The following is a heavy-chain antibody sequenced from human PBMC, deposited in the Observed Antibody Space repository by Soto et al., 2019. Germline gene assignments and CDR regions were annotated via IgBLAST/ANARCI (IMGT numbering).Heavy chain of an antibody. CDR3: ARDKRDLRFLEWSYYFDY. D-gene: IGHD3-3*01. CDR2: ISYDGSNK. J-gene: IGHJ4*02. Sequence: HVQLVESGGGVVQPGRSLRLSCAPSGFTFSNDAMHWVRQAPGKGLEWVAVISYDGSNKYYADSVKGRFTISRDNSKNTLYLQMNSLRAEDTAVYYCARDKRDLRFLEWSYYFDYWGQGTLVTVSS. V-gene: IGHV3-30-3*01. CDR1: GFTFSNDA.